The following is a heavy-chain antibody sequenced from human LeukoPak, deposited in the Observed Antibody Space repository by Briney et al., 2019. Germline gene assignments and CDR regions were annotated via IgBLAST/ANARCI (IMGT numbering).Heavy chain of an antibody. D-gene: IGHD3-10*01. J-gene: IGHJ3*02. Sequence: SVKVSCKASGGTFSSYAISWVRQAPGQGLEWMGGIIPIFGTANYAQKFQGRVTITADKSTSTAYMELSSLRSEDTAVYYCARAELLWFGELGAFDIWGQGTMVTVSS. CDR1: GGTFSSYA. CDR2: IIPIFGTA. CDR3: ARAELLWFGELGAFDI. V-gene: IGHV1-69*06.